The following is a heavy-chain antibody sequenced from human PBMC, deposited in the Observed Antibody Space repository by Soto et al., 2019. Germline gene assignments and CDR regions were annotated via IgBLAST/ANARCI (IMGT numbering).Heavy chain of an antibody. D-gene: IGHD3-3*01. CDR2: ISGSGGST. J-gene: IGHJ6*02. V-gene: IGHV3-23*01. CDR3: AKDGPYDFWGGSIPVDYYYYGMDV. Sequence: GGSLRLSCAASGFTFSSYAMSWVRQAPGKGLEWVSAISGSGGSTYYADSVKGRFTISRDNSKNTLYLQMNSLRAEDTAVYYCAKDGPYDFWGGSIPVDYYYYGMDVWGQGTTVTVSS. CDR1: GFTFSSYA.